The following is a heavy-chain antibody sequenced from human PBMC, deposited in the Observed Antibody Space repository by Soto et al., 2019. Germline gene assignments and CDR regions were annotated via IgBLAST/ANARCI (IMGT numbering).Heavy chain of an antibody. CDR3: ARESRYCSGGSCYFLPGIDY. V-gene: IGHV1-69*13. Sequence: ASVKVSCKASGGTFSSYAISWVRQAPGQGLEWKGGIIPIFGTANYAQKFQGRVTITADESTSTAYMELSSLRSEDTAVYYFARESRYCSGGSCYFLPGIDYWGQGTLVTVS. CDR1: GGTFSSYA. CDR2: IIPIFGTA. J-gene: IGHJ4*02. D-gene: IGHD2-15*01.